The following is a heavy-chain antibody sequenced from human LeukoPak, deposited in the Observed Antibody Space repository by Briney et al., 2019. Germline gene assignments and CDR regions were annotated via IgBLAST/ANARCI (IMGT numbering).Heavy chain of an antibody. Sequence: SETLSLTCAVSGGSISSGGYSWSWIRQPPGKGLEWIGYIYHSGSTYYNPSLKSRVTISVDRSKNQFSLKLSSVTAADTAVYYCARDNWNYGSSMDVWGQGTTVTVSS. J-gene: IGHJ6*02. CDR2: IYHSGST. CDR3: ARDNWNYGSSMDV. V-gene: IGHV4-30-2*01. D-gene: IGHD1-7*01. CDR1: GGSISSGGYS.